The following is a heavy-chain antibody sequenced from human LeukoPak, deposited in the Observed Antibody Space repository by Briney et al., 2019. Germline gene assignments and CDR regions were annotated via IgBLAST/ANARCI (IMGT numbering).Heavy chain of an antibody. CDR2: INPSGGRT. V-gene: IGHV1-46*01. CDR1: GYTFTSYY. CDR3: ARGDGEAVSLWENWFDP. Sequence: ASVKVSCKASGYTFTSYYIHWVRQGPGQGLEWMGIINPSGGRTSYAQKFQGRVTMTRDMSTSTVYMELSSLRSEDTAIYYCARGDGEAVSLWENWFDPWGQGTLVTVSS. D-gene: IGHD3-16*01. J-gene: IGHJ5*02.